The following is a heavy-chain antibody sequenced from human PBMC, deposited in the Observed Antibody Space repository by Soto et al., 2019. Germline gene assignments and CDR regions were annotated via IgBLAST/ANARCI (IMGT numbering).Heavy chain of an antibody. J-gene: IGHJ6*02. CDR3: ARQGGRSGSYYRRVNYGMDL. Sequence: SETLSITCAVYGGSFSGYYWSWIRQPPGKGLEWIGEINHSGSTNYNPSLKSRVTISVDTSKNQFSLKLSSVTAADTAVYYCARQGGRSGSYYRRVNYGMDLWRQGTTVPV. V-gene: IGHV4-34*01. CDR2: INHSGST. CDR1: GGSFSGYY. D-gene: IGHD3-10*01.